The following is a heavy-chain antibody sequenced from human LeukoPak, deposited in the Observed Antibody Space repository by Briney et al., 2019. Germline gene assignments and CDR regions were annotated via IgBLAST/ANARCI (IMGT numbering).Heavy chain of an antibody. CDR2: IKEDGSVK. V-gene: IGHV3-7*04. J-gene: IGHJ5*02. Sequence: GGSLRLSCAASGFTFNIFWMSWVRQAPGKGLEWVANIKEDGSVKYYVDSVKGRFTISRDNDKNSLYLQMNRLRAEDTAVYYCPWAPAGSGSWFDRWGQGTLVTVSS. CDR1: GFTFNIFW. CDR3: PWAPAGSGSWFDR. D-gene: IGHD3-10*01.